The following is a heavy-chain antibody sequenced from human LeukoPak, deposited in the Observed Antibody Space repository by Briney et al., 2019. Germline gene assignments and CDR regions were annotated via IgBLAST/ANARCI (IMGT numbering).Heavy chain of an antibody. Sequence: GESLKITCKGSGYTYSNYWIGWVRQMPGKGLEWMGSIFPYDSNTRYSPSFQDQVTISADTSIRTAYLQWNSLKASDTAAYYCARHYYDSGGSFADYWGQGTRVTVSS. CDR1: GYTYSNYW. J-gene: IGHJ4*02. CDR3: ARHYYDSGGSFADY. CDR2: IFPYDSNT. V-gene: IGHV5-51*01. D-gene: IGHD3-22*01.